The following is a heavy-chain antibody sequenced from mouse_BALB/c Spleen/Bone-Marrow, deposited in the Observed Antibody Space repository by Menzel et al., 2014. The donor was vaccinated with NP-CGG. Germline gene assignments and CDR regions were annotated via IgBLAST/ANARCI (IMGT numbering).Heavy chain of an antibody. V-gene: IGHV4-1*02. CDR1: GFDFSRYW. CDR2: INPDSSTI. D-gene: IGHD2-3*01. J-gene: IGHJ3*01. CDR3: SRLGYYGGFAY. Sequence: EVQLVESGGGLVQPGGSLKLSCAASGFDFSRYWMSWVRQAPGKGLEWIGEINPDSSTINYTPSLKDKFIISRDNAKNTLYLQMSKVRSEDTALYYCSRLGYYGGFAYWGQGTLVTVSA.